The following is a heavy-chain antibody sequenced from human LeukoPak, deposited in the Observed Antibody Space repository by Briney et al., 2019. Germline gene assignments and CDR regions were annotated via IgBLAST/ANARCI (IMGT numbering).Heavy chain of an antibody. J-gene: IGHJ4*02. CDR1: GFTFSSYA. CDR2: ISYDGSNK. Sequence: PGRSLRLSCAASGFTFSSYAMHWVRQAPGKGLEWVAVISYDGSNKYYADSVKGRFTTSRDNSKNTLYLQMNSLRVEDTAVYYCAKGIHYYDSSGYDYWGQGTLVTVSS. CDR3: AKGIHYYDSSGYDY. V-gene: IGHV3-30-3*01. D-gene: IGHD3-22*01.